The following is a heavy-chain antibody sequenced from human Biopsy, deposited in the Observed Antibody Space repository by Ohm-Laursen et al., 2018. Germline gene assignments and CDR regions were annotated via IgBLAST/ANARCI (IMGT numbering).Heavy chain of an antibody. CDR3: ARPTNARAGGAPFDI. Sequence: SLRLSCAASGFSFSSYGMHWVRQAPGKGPEWVAVLWYDGTNKYYADSVKGRFTISRDNSKNTLYLQMNSLRAEDTAMYYCARPTNARAGGAPFDIWGQGAMVTVSS. CDR1: GFSFSSYG. V-gene: IGHV3-33*01. CDR2: LWYDGTNK. D-gene: IGHD1-1*01. J-gene: IGHJ3*02.